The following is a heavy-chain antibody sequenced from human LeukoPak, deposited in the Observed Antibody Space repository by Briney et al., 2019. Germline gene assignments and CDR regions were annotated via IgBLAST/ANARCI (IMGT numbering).Heavy chain of an antibody. CDR1: GGSISSGDYY. J-gene: IGHJ6*02. Sequence: SQTLSLTCTVSGGSISSGDYYWSWIRQPPGKGLEWIGYIYYSGSTYYNPSLKSRVTISEDTSKNQFSLKLSSVTAADTAVYYCASTATVTTLYGMDVWGQGTTVTVSS. CDR2: IYYSGST. V-gene: IGHV4-30-4*01. D-gene: IGHD4-17*01. CDR3: ASTATVTTLYGMDV.